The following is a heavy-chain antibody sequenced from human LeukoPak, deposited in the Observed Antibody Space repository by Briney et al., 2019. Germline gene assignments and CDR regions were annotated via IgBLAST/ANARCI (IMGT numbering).Heavy chain of an antibody. V-gene: IGHV1-69*13. J-gene: IGHJ4*02. CDR3: ARDGGGSYSFDY. D-gene: IGHD1-26*01. Sequence: GASVKVSCKASGGTFSSYAISWVRQAPGQGLEWMGGIIPIFGTATYAQKFQGRVTITADESTSTAYMELSSLRSEDTAVYYCARDGGGSYSFDYWGQGTLVTVSS. CDR1: GGTFSSYA. CDR2: IIPIFGTA.